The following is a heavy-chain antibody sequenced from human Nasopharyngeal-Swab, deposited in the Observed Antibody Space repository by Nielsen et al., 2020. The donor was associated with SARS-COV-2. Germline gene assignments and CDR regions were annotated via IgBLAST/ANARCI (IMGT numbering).Heavy chain of an antibody. D-gene: IGHD2-21*02. Sequence: SLKISCAASGFTFDDYAMHWVRQAPGKGLEWVSGISWNSGSIGYADSVKGRFTISRDNAKNSLYLQMNSLRAEDTALYYCAKKALAYCGGDCYSGYFQHWGQGTLVTVSS. V-gene: IGHV3-9*01. CDR3: AKKALAYCGGDCYSGYFQH. CDR1: GFTFDDYA. CDR2: ISWNSGSI. J-gene: IGHJ1*01.